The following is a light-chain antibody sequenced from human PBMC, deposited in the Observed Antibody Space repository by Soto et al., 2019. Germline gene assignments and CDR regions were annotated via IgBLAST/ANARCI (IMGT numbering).Light chain of an antibody. CDR2: DVS. CDR3: SSYTTSNTRQIV. J-gene: IGLJ1*01. Sequence: QSALTQPASVSGSPGQSITISCTGTSSDVGGYNYVSWYQHHPGKAPKLMIFDVSNRPSGVSNRFSGSKSGNTASLTISGLQPEDDSDYYCSSYTTSNTRQIVFGTGTKVTV. V-gene: IGLV2-14*03. CDR1: SSDVGGYNY.